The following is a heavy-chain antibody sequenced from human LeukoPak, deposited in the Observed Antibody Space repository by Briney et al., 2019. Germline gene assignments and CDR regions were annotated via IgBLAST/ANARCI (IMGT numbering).Heavy chain of an antibody. V-gene: IGHV3-48*03. CDR2: ISSSGSTI. J-gene: IGHJ6*03. CDR1: GFTFSSYE. CDR3: ARRTTVENYYYYYMDV. Sequence: GGSLRLSCAASGFTFSSYEMNWVRQAPGKGLEWVSYISSSGSTIYYADSVKGRFTISRDNAKNSLYLQMNSLRAEDTAVYYCARRTTVENYYYYYMDVWGKGTTVTISS. D-gene: IGHD4-17*01.